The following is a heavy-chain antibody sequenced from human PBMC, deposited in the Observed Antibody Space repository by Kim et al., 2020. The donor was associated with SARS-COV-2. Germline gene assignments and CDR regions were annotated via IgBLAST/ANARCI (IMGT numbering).Heavy chain of an antibody. D-gene: IGHD4-17*01. CDR2: IYYSGST. Sequence: SETLSLTCTVSGGSISSYYWSWIRQPPGKGLEWIGYIYYSGSTNYNPSLKSRVTISVDTSKNQFSLKLSSVTAADTAVYYCATYPSSGDPFDHWGQGTL. J-gene: IGHJ4*02. V-gene: IGHV4-59*13. CDR3: ATYPSSGDPFDH. CDR1: GGSISSYY.